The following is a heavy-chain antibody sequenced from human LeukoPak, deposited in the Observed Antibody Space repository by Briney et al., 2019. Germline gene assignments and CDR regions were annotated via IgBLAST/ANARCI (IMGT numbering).Heavy chain of an antibody. J-gene: IGHJ4*02. CDR3: AKSGAVRFDY. CDR2: ISGRDGST. Sequence: GSLRLSCAASGFTFSSYAMSWVRQAPGKGLEWVSSISGRDGSTYYADSVKGRFTISRDNSKNTLYLQMNSLRAEDAAVYYCAKSGAVRFDYWGQGTPVTVSS. CDR1: GFTFSSYA. D-gene: IGHD3-16*01. V-gene: IGHV3-23*01.